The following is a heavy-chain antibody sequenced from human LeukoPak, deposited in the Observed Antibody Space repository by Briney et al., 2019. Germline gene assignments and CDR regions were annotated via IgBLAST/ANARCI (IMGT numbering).Heavy chain of an antibody. CDR1: GFTFSSYA. J-gene: IGHJ4*02. D-gene: IGHD2-2*01. CDR2: ISGSGGST. CDR3: AKLIVVVPAATSLAGDY. V-gene: IGHV3-23*01. Sequence: TGGSLRLSCAASGFTFSSYAMSWVRQAPGKGLEWVSAISGSGGSTYYADSVKGRFTISRDNSKNTLYLQMNSLRAEDTAVYYCAKLIVVVPAATSLAGDYWGQGTLVTVSS.